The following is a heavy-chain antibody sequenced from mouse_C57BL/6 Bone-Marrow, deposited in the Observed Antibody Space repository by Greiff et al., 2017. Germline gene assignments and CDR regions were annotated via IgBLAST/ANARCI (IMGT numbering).Heavy chain of an antibody. D-gene: IGHD1-1*01. Sequence: EVKLMESEGGLVQPGSSMKLSCTASGFTFSDYYMAWVRQVPEKGLEWVANINYDGSSTYYLDSLKSRFIISRDNAKNILYLQMSSLKSEDTATYYCARAGDYYGSSYGYYAMDYWGQGTSVTVSS. V-gene: IGHV5-16*01. CDR3: ARAGDYYGSSYGYYAMDY. J-gene: IGHJ4*01. CDR2: INYDGSST. CDR1: GFTFSDYY.